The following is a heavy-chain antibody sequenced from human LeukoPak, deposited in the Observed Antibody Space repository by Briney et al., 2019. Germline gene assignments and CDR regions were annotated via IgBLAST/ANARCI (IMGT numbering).Heavy chain of an antibody. CDR3: AKGAYDYIEMGYFDS. CDR2: IIGSSGDT. J-gene: IGHJ4*02. D-gene: IGHD5-12*01. Sequence: GGSPRLSCAASGITFSNFAMSWVRQAPGKGLEWVSLIIGSSGDTFYADSVKGRFTISRDNSKNRLYLQMNSLRAEDTALYYCAKGAYDYIEMGYFDSWGQGTLVTVSS. CDR1: GITFSNFA. V-gene: IGHV3-23*01.